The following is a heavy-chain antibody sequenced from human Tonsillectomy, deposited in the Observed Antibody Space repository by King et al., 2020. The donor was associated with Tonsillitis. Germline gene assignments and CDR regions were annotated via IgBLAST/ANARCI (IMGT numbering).Heavy chain of an antibody. V-gene: IGHV3-7*03. J-gene: IGHJ4*02. D-gene: IGHD3-22*01. CDR3: AKGIWDYGSSGNFPRVAFDY. CDR2: IKKDGSEK. CDR1: GFTFMSHW. Sequence: VQLVESGGGLVQPGGSLRLSCAASGFTFMSHWMSWVRQAPGKGLEWVANIKKDGSEKYYVDSVKGRFTISRDNADNSLYLQMSSLRAEDTAVYYWAKGIWDYGSSGNFPRVAFDYWGQGTLVTVSS.